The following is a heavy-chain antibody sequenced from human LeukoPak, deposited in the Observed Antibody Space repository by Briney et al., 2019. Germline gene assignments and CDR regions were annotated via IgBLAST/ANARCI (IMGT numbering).Heavy chain of an antibody. Sequence: GGSLRLSCAASGFTFSSYGMNWVRQAPGKGLELVSHISPRSDIKSYADSVKGRFTISRDNAKNSLFLQMNSLRDEDTAVYYCARDHDWAFDYWGQGALVTVSS. CDR3: ARDHDWAFDY. J-gene: IGHJ4*02. D-gene: IGHD3-9*01. V-gene: IGHV3-48*02. CDR2: ISPRSDIK. CDR1: GFTFSSYG.